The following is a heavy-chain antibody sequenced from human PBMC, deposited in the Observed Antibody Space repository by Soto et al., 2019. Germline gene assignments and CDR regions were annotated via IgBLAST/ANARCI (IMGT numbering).Heavy chain of an antibody. CDR3: AILTGPTNPFDS. J-gene: IGHJ4*02. V-gene: IGHV3-48*02. Sequence: GGPNRLSCAAAGCKISVFSVNWVRQSPGKGLEWVSYISGSSSAKNYADSVKGRFTVSRDNARNSLYLQLNSLRDEDTAVYFYAILTGPTNPFDSWGQGTLGTVSS. D-gene: IGHD1-20*01. CDR1: GCKISVFS. CDR2: ISGSSSAK.